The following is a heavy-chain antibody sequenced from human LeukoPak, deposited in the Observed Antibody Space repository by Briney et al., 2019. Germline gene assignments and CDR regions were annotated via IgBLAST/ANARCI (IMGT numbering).Heavy chain of an antibody. D-gene: IGHD3-22*01. CDR1: GFTVSSNY. Sequence: HAGGCLRLSCAAAGFTVSSNYMSWVRHAPGNWLEWVSVIYSGGSTYYADSVKGRFTISRDNSTNTLYLQMNSRRAEDTAVYYCASQASRNYDATYYFDYWGQGTLVTVSS. J-gene: IGHJ4*02. V-gene: IGHV3-53*01. CDR2: IYSGGST. CDR3: ASQASRNYDATYYFDY.